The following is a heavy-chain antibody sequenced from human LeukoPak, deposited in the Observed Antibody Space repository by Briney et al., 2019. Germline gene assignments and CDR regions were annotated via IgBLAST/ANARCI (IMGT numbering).Heavy chain of an antibody. CDR1: GFTFSSYS. Sequence: GGSLRLSCAASGFTFSSYSMNWVRQAPGKGLEWVGRIKSKTDGGTTDYAAPVKGRFTISRDDSKNTLYLQMNSLKTEDTAVYYCTTDPGDSMIVVVSKGYFDYWGQGTLVTVSS. D-gene: IGHD3-22*01. CDR3: TTDPGDSMIVVVSKGYFDY. CDR2: IKSKTDGGTT. V-gene: IGHV3-15*01. J-gene: IGHJ4*02.